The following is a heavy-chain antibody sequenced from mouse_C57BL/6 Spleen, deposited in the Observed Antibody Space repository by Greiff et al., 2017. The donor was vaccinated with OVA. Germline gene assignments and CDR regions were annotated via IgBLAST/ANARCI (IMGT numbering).Heavy chain of an antibody. J-gene: IGHJ4*01. V-gene: IGHV5-4*01. Sequence: DVHLVESGGGLVKPGGSLTLSCAASGFTFSSYAMSWVRQTPEKRLEWVGAISDGGSSTYYPDNVKGRFTIPRDNAKNNLYLHMSQLKAEDTAMYYCATHRYYDLDYWGQGTSVTVSS. CDR2: ISDGGSST. CDR3: ATHRYYDLDY. CDR1: GFTFSSYA.